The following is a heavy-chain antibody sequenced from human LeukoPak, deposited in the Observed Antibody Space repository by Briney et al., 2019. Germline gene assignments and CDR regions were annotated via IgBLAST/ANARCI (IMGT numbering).Heavy chain of an antibody. Sequence: GGSLRLSCAASGFTFSIDSMNWVRQAPGKGLEWVSYISKNSDLKSHADSVKDRFTIFRDNAKNSLFLQMNSLRVEDTAVYYCARGGDGYSRFDPWGQGTLVTVSS. CDR3: ARGGDGYSRFDP. CDR1: GFTFSIDS. CDR2: ISKNSDLK. D-gene: IGHD5-24*01. V-gene: IGHV3-48*04. J-gene: IGHJ5*02.